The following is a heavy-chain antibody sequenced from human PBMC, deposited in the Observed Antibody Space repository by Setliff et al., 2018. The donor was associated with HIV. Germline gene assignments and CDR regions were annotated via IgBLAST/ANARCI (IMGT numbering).Heavy chain of an antibody. CDR1: GYTFTSND. CDR3: ARGAWYSSGWYSSRYMDV. D-gene: IGHD6-19*01. CDR2: VNPNSGNT. Sequence: VASVKVSCKASGYTFTSNDINWVRQATGQGLEWMGWVNPNSGNTGYAQKFQGRVTMTRDTSISTAYMELSSLRSDDTAVYYCARGAWYSSGWYSSRYMDVWGKGTTVTVSS. J-gene: IGHJ6*03. V-gene: IGHV1-8*01.